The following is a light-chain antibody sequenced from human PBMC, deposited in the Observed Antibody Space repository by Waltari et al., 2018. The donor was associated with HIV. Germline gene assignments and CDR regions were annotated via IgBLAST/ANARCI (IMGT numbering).Light chain of an antibody. J-gene: IGLJ3*02. CDR3: SSYTTSSTWV. Sequence: QSALTQPPSVSGSLGQSVTISCTGPSSHIGAYNRVSWYQQSPGTAPKLRIYEVTHRPSGVPVRFSGSKSGNTASLTISGLQADDEADYYYSSYTTSSTWVFGGGTKLTVL. V-gene: IGLV2-18*02. CDR1: SSHIGAYNR. CDR2: EVT.